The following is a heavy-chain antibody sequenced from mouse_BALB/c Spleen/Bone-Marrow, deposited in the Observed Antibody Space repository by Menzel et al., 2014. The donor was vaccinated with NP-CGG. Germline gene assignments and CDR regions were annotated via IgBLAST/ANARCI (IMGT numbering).Heavy chain of an antibody. Sequence: DVKLVESGGGLVKPGGSLKLSCAASGFTFSSYTMSWVRQTPEKRLEWVATISSGGSYTYYPDSVKGRFTISRDNAENTLYLQMSSLKSEDTAMYYCTRDLYDGYYYYAMDYCGQGTSVTVSS. V-gene: IGHV5-6-4*01. D-gene: IGHD2-3*01. CDR2: ISSGGSYT. CDR3: TRDLYDGYYYYAMDY. CDR1: GFTFSSYT. J-gene: IGHJ4*01.